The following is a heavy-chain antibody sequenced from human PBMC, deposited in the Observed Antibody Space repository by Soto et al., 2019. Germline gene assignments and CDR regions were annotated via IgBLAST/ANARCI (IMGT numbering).Heavy chain of an antibody. Sequence: QLQLQESGPGLVKPSETLSLTCTVSGGSISSSSYYWGWIRQPPGKGLEWIGSIYYSGSTYYNPSSKSRVTISVDTSKNQFSLKLSSVTAADTAVYYCARDDYGDYIPYYYDMDVWGKGTTVTVSS. CDR1: GGSISSSSYY. J-gene: IGHJ6*03. V-gene: IGHV4-39*01. D-gene: IGHD4-17*01. CDR3: ARDDYGDYIPYYYDMDV. CDR2: IYYSGST.